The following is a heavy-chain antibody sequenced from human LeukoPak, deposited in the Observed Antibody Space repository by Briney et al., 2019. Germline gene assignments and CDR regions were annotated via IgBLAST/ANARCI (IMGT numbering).Heavy chain of an antibody. V-gene: IGHV3-30*03. D-gene: IGHD3-10*01. CDR3: ARGHTYYYGSGSSDAFDI. J-gene: IGHJ3*02. Sequence: PGGSLRLSCAASGFTFSSYGMHWVRQAPGKGLEWVAVISYDGSNKYYADSVKGRFTISRDNSKNTLYLQMNSLRAEDTAVYYCARGHTYYYGSGSSDAFDIWGQGTMVTVSS. CDR2: ISYDGSNK. CDR1: GFTFSSYG.